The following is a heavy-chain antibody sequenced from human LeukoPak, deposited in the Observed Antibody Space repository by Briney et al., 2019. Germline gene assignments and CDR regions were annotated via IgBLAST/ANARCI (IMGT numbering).Heavy chain of an antibody. CDR1: GGSFSGYY. CDR2: IHHSGST. CDR3: ARGRYYGSGSYRYFDY. D-gene: IGHD3-10*01. Sequence: SETLSLTCAVYGGSFSGYYWSWIRQPPGKGLEWIGEIHHSGSTNYNPSLKSRVTISVDTSKNQFSPKLSSVSAADTAVYYCARGRYYGSGSYRYFDYWGQGTLVTVSS. J-gene: IGHJ4*02. V-gene: IGHV4-34*01.